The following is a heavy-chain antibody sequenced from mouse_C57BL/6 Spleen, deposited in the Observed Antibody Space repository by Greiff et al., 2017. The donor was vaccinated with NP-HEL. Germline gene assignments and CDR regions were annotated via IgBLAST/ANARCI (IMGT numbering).Heavy chain of an antibody. J-gene: IGHJ1*03. Sequence: VKLQESGPGLVQPSPSLSITCTVSGFSLTSYGVHWVRQPPGKGLEWLGVIWSGGSTDYNAAFISRLSISKDNSKSQVFFKMNSLQAYDTAIYYCAKAYDYWYFDVWGTGTTVTVSS. V-gene: IGHV2-4*01. D-gene: IGHD2-3*01. CDR1: GFSLTSYG. CDR2: IWSGGST. CDR3: AKAYDYWYFDV.